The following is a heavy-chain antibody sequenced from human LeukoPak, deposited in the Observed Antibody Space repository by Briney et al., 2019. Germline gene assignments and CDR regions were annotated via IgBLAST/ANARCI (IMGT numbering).Heavy chain of an antibody. Sequence: PGGSLRLPCAASGFTFSNYAMTWVRQAPGEGLGWVSGISGSGGSTYYADSVKGRFTISRDNFKNTLCLQMNSLRAEDTAVYYCAPDLRGSASSLDDWGEGTLVTVSS. CDR3: APDLRGSASSLDD. CDR1: GFTFSNYA. V-gene: IGHV3-23*01. J-gene: IGHJ4*02. CDR2: ISGSGGST. D-gene: IGHD3-16*01.